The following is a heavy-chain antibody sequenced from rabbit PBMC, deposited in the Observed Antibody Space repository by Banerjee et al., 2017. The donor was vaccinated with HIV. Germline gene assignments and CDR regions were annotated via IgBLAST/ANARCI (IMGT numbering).Heavy chain of an antibody. CDR1: GFDLSSRYY. Sequence: QEQLVESGGGLVKPEGSLTLTCKASGFDLSSRYYMCWVRQAPGEGPEWIACIYNGDGSTYYASWAKGRFTISKSSSTTVTLQMTSLTVADTATYFCARGYAGYAGYVYAMDYFNLWGQGTHVTVS. CDR2: IYNGDGST. D-gene: IGHD6-1*01. J-gene: IGHJ4*01. CDR3: ARGYAGYAGYVYAMDYFNL. V-gene: IGHV1S45*01.